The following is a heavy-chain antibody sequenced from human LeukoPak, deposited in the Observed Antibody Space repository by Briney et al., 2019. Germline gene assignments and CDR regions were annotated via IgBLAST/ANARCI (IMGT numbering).Heavy chain of an antibody. V-gene: IGHV1-69*05. D-gene: IGHD3-10*01. J-gene: IGHJ6*03. CDR2: IIPIFGTA. Sequence: SVKVSCKASGYTFTSYGISWVRQAPGQGLEWMGGIIPIFGTANYAQKFQGRVTITTDESTSTAYMELSSLRSEDTAVYYCGYYYGSGSQYDYYYYYMDVWGKGTTVTVSS. CDR3: GYYYGSGSQYDYYYYYMDV. CDR1: GYTFTSYG.